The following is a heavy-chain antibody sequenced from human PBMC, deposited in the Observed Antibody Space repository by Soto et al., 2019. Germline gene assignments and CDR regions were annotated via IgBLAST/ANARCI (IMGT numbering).Heavy chain of an antibody. CDR2: INSDGSST. V-gene: IGHV3-74*01. CDR1: GFTFSSYW. CDR3: ARGAWTTVTPFYFDY. Sequence: GGSLRLSCAASGFTFSSYWMHWVRQAPGKGLVWVSRINSDGSSTSYADSVKGRFTISRDNAKNTLYLQMNSLRAEDTAVYYCARGAWTTVTPFYFDYWGQGTLVTVSS. J-gene: IGHJ4*02. D-gene: IGHD4-17*01.